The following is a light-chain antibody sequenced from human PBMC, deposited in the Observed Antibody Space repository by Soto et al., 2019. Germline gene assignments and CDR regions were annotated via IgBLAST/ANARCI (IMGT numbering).Light chain of an antibody. CDR1: QSISSS. J-gene: IGKJ1*01. CDR3: QQYYNWPWT. Sequence: EIVMTQSPVTLSVSPGERVTLSCRASQSISSSLAWYQERPGQAPRFLVYGASTRATGIPARFSGSGSGTEFTLTLSSLQSEDCAVYYCQQYYNWPWTFGQGTKVEI. V-gene: IGKV3-15*01. CDR2: GAS.